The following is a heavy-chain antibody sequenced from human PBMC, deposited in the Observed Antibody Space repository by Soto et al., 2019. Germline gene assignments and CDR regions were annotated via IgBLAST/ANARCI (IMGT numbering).Heavy chain of an antibody. CDR3: ARSQDSSGYWNNCFDP. V-gene: IGHV1-69*01. D-gene: IGHD3-22*01. CDR2: IIPIFGTA. Sequence: QVQLVQSGAEVKMPGSSVKVSCKASGGTFSTYAMTWVRQAPGQGLEWMGGIIPIFGTANYPQKFQGRVTITADESTSTAYMELSSLRSEDTAVYYCARSQDSSGYWNNCFDPWGQETLVTVSS. J-gene: IGHJ5*02. CDR1: GGTFSTYA.